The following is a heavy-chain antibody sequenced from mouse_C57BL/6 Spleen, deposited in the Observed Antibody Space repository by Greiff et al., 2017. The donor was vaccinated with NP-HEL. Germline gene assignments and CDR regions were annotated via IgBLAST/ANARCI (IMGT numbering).Heavy chain of an antibody. CDR2: IWSGGST. D-gene: IGHD1-1*01. Sequence: QVQLKQSGPGLVQPSQSLSITCTVSGFSLTSYGVHWVRQSPGKGLEWLGVIWSGGSTDYNAAFISRLSISKDNSKSQVFFKMNSLQADDTAIYYCARKFDYYGSSYGFAYWGQGTLVTVSA. V-gene: IGHV2-2*01. CDR3: ARKFDYYGSSYGFAY. J-gene: IGHJ3*01. CDR1: GFSLTSYG.